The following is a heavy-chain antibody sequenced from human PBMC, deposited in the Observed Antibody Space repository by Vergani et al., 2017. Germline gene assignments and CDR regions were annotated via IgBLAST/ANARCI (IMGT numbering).Heavy chain of an antibody. CDR1: GFTFSSYE. J-gene: IGHJ4*02. CDR2: ISSSGSTI. D-gene: IGHD1-26*01. CDR3: AKDREVGAKVAIFDY. V-gene: IGHV3-48*03. Sequence: EVQLVESGGGLVQPGGSLRLSCAASGFTFSSYEMNWVRQAPGKGLEWVSYISSSGSTIYYADSVKGRFTISRDNAKNSLYLQMNSLRAEDTAVYYCAKDREVGAKVAIFDYWGQGTLVTVSS.